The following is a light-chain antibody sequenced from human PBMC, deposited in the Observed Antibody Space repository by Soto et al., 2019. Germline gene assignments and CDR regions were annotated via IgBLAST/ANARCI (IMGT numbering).Light chain of an antibody. J-gene: IGKJ4*01. CDR2: FGS. Sequence: IVMTQSPLSLPVTLGEPASISCRSSQSLLHSNGYNYLDWYLQKPGQSPQLLIYFGSNRASGVPDRFSGSGSGTEFTLTISSVEAEDVGVYFCMQALQTPLTFGGGTKVDIK. CDR1: QSLLHSNGYNY. V-gene: IGKV2-28*01. CDR3: MQALQTPLT.